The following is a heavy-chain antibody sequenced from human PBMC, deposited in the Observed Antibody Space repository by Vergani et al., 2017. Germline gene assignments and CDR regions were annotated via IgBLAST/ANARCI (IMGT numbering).Heavy chain of an antibody. D-gene: IGHD4-17*01. CDR2: ISVSGGST. J-gene: IGHJ4*02. CDR1: GFTFSSYA. V-gene: IGHV3-23*01. CDR3: AKMIDYGYYTITN. Sequence: EVQLLESGGGLVQPGGSLRLSCAASGFTFSSYAMSWVRQAPGKGLEWVSAISVSGGSTYYADSVKGRFTISRDNSKNTLYLQMNSLRAEDTAVYYCAKMIDYGYYTITNWGQGTLVTVSS.